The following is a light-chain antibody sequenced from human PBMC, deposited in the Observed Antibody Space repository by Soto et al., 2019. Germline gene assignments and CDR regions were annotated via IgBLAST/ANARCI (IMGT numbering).Light chain of an antibody. CDR1: QSTTNW. Sequence: DIQMTQSPSILSASFGDRVTITCRASQSTTNWLAWYQQKPGKAPKLLIYKASSLESGVPSRFSGSGSGTEFTLTISSLQPDDFATYYCQQYNSYSWTFGQGTKVDIK. J-gene: IGKJ1*01. V-gene: IGKV1-5*03. CDR2: KAS. CDR3: QQYNSYSWT.